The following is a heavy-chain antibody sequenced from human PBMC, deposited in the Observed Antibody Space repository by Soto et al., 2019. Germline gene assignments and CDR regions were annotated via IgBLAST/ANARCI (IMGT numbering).Heavy chain of an antibody. Sequence: PGGSRILYCAASGFAFSSYAMSGVRHAPGKGLEWVSAISGSGGSTYYADSVKGRFTISRDNSKNTLYLQMNSLRAEDTAVYYCAKERNGYSSSNWFDPWGQGTLVTVSS. D-gene: IGHD6-6*01. V-gene: IGHV3-23*01. J-gene: IGHJ5*02. CDR3: AKERNGYSSSNWFDP. CDR1: GFAFSSYA. CDR2: ISGSGGST.